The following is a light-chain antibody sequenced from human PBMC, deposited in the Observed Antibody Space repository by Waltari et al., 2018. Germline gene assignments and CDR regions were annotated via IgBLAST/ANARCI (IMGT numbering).Light chain of an antibody. CDR3: QNYVRLPAT. CDR2: NTY. J-gene: IGKJ1*01. Sequence: EIVLTQSPGTLSLSPGERATLSCRASQSVARALAWYQQKPGQPPRLLIYNTYTRATGVPDRVSGGGSGTDFSLTISRLEPEDFAVYYCQNYVRLPATFGQGTKVEIK. CDR1: QSVARA. V-gene: IGKV3-20*01.